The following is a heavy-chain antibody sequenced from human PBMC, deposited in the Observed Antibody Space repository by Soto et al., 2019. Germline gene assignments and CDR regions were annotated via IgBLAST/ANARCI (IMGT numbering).Heavy chain of an antibody. CDR2: ISSTSSTI. Sequence: GGSLRLSCAASEFTFSDYIMNWVRQAPGKGLEWVSYISSTSSTIYYADSVKSRFTISRDNAKNSLYLQMNSLRAEDTAVYYCAREWEPDAFDIWGQGTMVTVSS. D-gene: IGHD1-26*01. V-gene: IGHV3-48*01. CDR1: EFTFSDYI. J-gene: IGHJ3*02. CDR3: AREWEPDAFDI.